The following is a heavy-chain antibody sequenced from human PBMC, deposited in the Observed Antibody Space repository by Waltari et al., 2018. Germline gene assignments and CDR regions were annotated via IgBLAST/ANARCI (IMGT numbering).Heavy chain of an antibody. Sequence: EVQLVESGGGLVKPGGSLRLSCAASGFIFSSYSMNWVRQAPGKGLEWVSSIISRSNYIYSADSVKGRFAISRDNAKNSLYLQMNSLRAEDTAVYYCARATVTTFNYFGLDVWGQGTTVTVSS. J-gene: IGHJ6*02. D-gene: IGHD4-17*01. CDR3: ARATVTTFNYFGLDV. V-gene: IGHV3-21*06. CDR2: IISRSNYI. CDR1: GFIFSSYS.